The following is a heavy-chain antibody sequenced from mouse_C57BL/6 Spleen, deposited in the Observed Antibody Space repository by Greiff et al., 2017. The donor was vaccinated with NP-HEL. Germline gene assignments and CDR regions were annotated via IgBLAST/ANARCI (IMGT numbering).Heavy chain of an antibody. D-gene: IGHD1-1*01. Sequence: VKLQESGPELVKPGASVTISCKASGYAFSSSWMNWVKQRPGKGLEWIGRIYPGDGDTNYNGKFKGKATLTADKSSSTAYMQLSSLTSEDSAVYFCARGTTVVAPFDYWGQGTTLTVSS. V-gene: IGHV1-82*01. CDR1: GYAFSSSW. CDR3: ARGTTVVAPFDY. CDR2: IYPGDGDT. J-gene: IGHJ2*01.